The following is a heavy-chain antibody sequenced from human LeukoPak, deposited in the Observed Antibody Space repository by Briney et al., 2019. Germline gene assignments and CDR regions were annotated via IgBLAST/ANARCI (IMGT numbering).Heavy chain of an antibody. CDR3: VKDTRDTRDDY. D-gene: IGHD5-24*01. V-gene: IGHV3-64D*06. Sequence: PGGSLRLSCSASGFIFTDYTIHWVRQAPGKGLEYVSAITNYGDGTYYADSVKGRFTISRDNSKNKVWLQMSSLRPEDTAVYYCVKDTRDTRDDYWGQGTLVTVSS. CDR2: ITNYGDGT. CDR1: GFIFTDYT. J-gene: IGHJ4*02.